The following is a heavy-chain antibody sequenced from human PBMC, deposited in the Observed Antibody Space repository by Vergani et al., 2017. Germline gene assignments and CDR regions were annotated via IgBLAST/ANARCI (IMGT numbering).Heavy chain of an antibody. J-gene: IGHJ6*03. CDR3: TRGRTSWTYYYYYMDV. CDR2: IRSKAYGGTT. Sequence: EVQLVESGGGLVQPGRSLRLSCTASGFTFGDYAMSWVRQAPGKGLAWVGFIRSKAYGGTTEYAASVKGRFTISRDESKSIAYLQMNSLKTEDTAVYYCTRGRTSWTYYYYYMDVWGKGTTVTVSS. CDR1: GFTFGDYA. V-gene: IGHV3-49*04. D-gene: IGHD2-2*01.